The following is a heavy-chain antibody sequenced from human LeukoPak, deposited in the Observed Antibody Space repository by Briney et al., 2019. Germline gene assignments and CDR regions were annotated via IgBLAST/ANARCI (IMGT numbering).Heavy chain of an antibody. J-gene: IGHJ4*02. Sequence: GGSLRLSCAASGFTFSSYAMHWVRQAPGKGLEWVANLKGDGSEKYYVDSVEGRFTISRDNAKNSVFLQMSSLRAEDTAVYYCARDGASFDYWGQGILVTVSS. CDR3: ARDGASFDY. V-gene: IGHV3-7*01. D-gene: IGHD4/OR15-4a*01. CDR2: LKGDGSEK. CDR1: GFTFSSYA.